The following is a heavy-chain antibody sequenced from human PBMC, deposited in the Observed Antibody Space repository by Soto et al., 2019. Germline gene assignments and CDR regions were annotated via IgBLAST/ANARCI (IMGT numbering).Heavy chain of an antibody. D-gene: IGHD2-15*01. CDR2: IRSKAYGGTT. Sequence: GGSLRLSCTASGFTFGDYAMSWFRQAPGKGLEWVGFIRSKAYGGTTEYAASVKGRFTISRDDSKSIAYLQMNSLKTEDTAVYYCTREYCSGGSCSFDYWGQGNLVTVSS. CDR1: GFTFGDYA. V-gene: IGHV3-49*03. J-gene: IGHJ4*02. CDR3: TREYCSGGSCSFDY.